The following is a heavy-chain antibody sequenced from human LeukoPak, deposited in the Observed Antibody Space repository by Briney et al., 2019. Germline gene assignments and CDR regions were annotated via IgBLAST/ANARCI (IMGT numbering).Heavy chain of an antibody. CDR3: GSAGIAKGWFDP. J-gene: IGHJ5*02. Sequence: ASVKVSCKASGYTFTTYYMHWVRQAPGQGLEWMGVINPSGGSTNYAQKFQGRVTMTRDTSTSTVYMELSSLGSEDTAVYYCGSAGIAKGWFDPWGQGTLVTVSS. CDR1: GYTFTTYY. D-gene: IGHD2-21*01. V-gene: IGHV1-46*01. CDR2: INPSGGST.